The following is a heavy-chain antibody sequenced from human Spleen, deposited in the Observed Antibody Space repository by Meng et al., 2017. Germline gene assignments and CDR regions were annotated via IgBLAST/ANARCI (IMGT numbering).Heavy chain of an antibody. Sequence: QVQLVQSGAEVEKPGASVKVSCKASGYTFTGYYMHWVRQAPGQGLEWMGGIIPILGIANYAQKFQGRVTITADKSTSTAYMELSSLRSEDTAVYYCAREPAGGSADYWGQGTLVTVSS. CDR1: GYTFTGYY. CDR3: AREPAGGSADY. CDR2: IIPILGIA. V-gene: IGHV1-69*10. J-gene: IGHJ4*02. D-gene: IGHD6-13*01.